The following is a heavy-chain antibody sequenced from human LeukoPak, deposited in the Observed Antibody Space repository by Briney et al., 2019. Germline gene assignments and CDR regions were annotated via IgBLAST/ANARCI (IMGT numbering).Heavy chain of an antibody. V-gene: IGHV3-30*02. J-gene: IGHJ4*02. CDR1: GFTFSSYG. Sequence: GGSLRLSCAASGFTFSSYGMHWIRQAPGKGLEWVAFIRNDGSIIYNADSVKGRFTISRDNSKNTLYLQMNSLRAEDTALYYCAKDMDSSGYYLWLDYWGQGTLVTVSS. CDR3: AKDMDSSGYYLWLDY. D-gene: IGHD3-22*01. CDR2: IRNDGSII.